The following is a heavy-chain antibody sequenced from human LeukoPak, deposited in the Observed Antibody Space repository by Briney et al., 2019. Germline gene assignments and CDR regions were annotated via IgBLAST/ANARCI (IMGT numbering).Heavy chain of an antibody. CDR1: GFTFSSYA. CDR2: ISGSGGST. CDR3: AKSGGYSGYGSSDY. D-gene: IGHD5-12*01. J-gene: IGHJ4*02. Sequence: PPGGSLRLSCAASGFTFSSYAMSWVRQAPGKGLEWVSAISGSGGSTYYADSVKGRFTISRDNSKNTLYLQMNSLRAEDTAVYYCAKSGGYSGYGSSDYWGQGTLDTVSS. V-gene: IGHV3-23*01.